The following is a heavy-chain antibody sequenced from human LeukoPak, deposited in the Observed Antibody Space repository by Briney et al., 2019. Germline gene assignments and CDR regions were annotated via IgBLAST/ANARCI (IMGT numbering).Heavy chain of an antibody. CDR3: ARGSSRSCDYYYYYGMDV. J-gene: IGHJ6*02. Sequence: SVKVSYKASGGTFSSYAISWVRQAPGQGLEWMGRIIPILGIANYAQKFQGRVTITADKSTSTAYMELSSLRSEDTAVYYCARGSSRSCDYYYYYGMDVWGQGTTVTVSS. V-gene: IGHV1-69*04. CDR2: IIPILGIA. D-gene: IGHD6-13*01. CDR1: GGTFSSYA.